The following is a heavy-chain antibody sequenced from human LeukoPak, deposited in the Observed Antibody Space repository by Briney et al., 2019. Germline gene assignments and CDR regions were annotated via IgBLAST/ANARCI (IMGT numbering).Heavy chain of an antibody. CDR3: AKGRQYSFDYLIDY. CDR2: ISSDGSKK. Sequence: PGGSLRLSCVASGFTFSSLGMHWVRQAPGKGLEWVAVISSDGSKKNYVDSVKGRLTLSRDNSKNTVYLQVDSLRTEDTAVYYCAKGRQYSFDYLIDYWGQGTLVTVSS. D-gene: IGHD3-9*01. J-gene: IGHJ4*02. CDR1: GFTFSSLG. V-gene: IGHV3-30*18.